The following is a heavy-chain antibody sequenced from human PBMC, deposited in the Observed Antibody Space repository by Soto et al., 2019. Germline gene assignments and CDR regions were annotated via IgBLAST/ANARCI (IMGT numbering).Heavy chain of an antibody. V-gene: IGHV4-59*02. J-gene: IGHJ5*02. Sequence: QMQLQASGPGLVKPSETLSLTCNVSGASVSNGYWSWIRQPPGKGLEWIGFMYFGGSFNYNPSLTSRATISVGTSKNQFSMKLTSVTASGTAVYYCARSYYDSTGFAVDPWGQGTLVTVSS. CDR2: MYFGGSF. D-gene: IGHD3-22*01. CDR1: GASVSNGY. CDR3: ARSYYDSTGFAVDP.